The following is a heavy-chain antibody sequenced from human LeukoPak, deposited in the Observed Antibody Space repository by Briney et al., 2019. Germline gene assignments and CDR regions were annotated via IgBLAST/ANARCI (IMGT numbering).Heavy chain of an antibody. CDR3: ARDTGFNTFDY. CDR2: IKEDGSTK. CDR1: GFTFRNYW. J-gene: IGHJ4*02. V-gene: IGHV3-7*05. Sequence: GGSLRLSCAASGFTFRNYWMSWVRQAPGKGLEWVGNIKEDGSTKYYLDSVKGRVTISRDNARNSLHLQMDSLRAEDTAVYFCARDTGFNTFDYWGQGTLVTVSS. D-gene: IGHD5-24*01.